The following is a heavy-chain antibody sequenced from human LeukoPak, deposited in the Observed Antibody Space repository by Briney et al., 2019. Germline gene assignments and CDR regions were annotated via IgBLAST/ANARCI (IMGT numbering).Heavy chain of an antibody. D-gene: IGHD6-13*01. CDR3: ARNSIAAPAVPFDP. J-gene: IGHJ5*02. Sequence: SETLSLTCAAYGGSFSGYYWSWIRQPPGKGLEWIGEINHSGSTNYNPSLKSRVTISVDTSKNQFSLKLSSVTAADTAVYYCARNSIAAPAVPFDPWGQGTLVTVSS. V-gene: IGHV4-34*01. CDR2: INHSGST. CDR1: GGSFSGYY.